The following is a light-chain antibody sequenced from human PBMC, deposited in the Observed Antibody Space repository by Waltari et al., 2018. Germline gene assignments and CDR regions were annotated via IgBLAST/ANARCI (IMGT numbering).Light chain of an antibody. CDR3: QLWDSSTAWV. CDR2: QDS. J-gene: IGLJ3*02. Sequence: SYELTQPPSVSVSPGQTASITCSGDKLGDKYVCWYQQKPGQSPVLVIYQDSTRPSGIPEGFSGTNSGNTATLTISGTQAMDEADYYCQLWDSSTAWVFGGGTKLTV. V-gene: IGLV3-1*01. CDR1: KLGDKY.